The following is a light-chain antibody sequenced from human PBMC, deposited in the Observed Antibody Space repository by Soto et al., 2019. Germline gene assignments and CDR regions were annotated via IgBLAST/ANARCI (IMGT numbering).Light chain of an antibody. Sequence: EIVLTQSPATLSLSPGERVTLSCRARQRVSSYFAWYQQKPGQDPRLLIYDASNMATCIPSRFSSSGSGTDFTLSISSLEHEEFYVYYCQQRSYGPLSFGQGTLLEIK. CDR1: QRVSSY. CDR2: DAS. CDR3: QQRSYGPLS. J-gene: IGKJ5*01. V-gene: IGKV3-11*01.